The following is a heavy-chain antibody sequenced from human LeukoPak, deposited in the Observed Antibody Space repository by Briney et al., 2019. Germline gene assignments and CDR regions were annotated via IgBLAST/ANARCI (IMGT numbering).Heavy chain of an antibody. CDR2: IRYDGSNK. D-gene: IGHD1-26*01. CDR1: GFTFSSYG. CDR3: ARDQSIVGAIAYFDY. V-gene: IGHV3-30*02. Sequence: GGSLRLSCAASGFTFSSYGMHWVRQAPGKGLEWVAFIRYDGSNKYYADSVKGRFTISRDNAKNSLYLQMNSLRAEDTAVYYCARDQSIVGAIAYFDYWGQGTLVTVSS. J-gene: IGHJ4*02.